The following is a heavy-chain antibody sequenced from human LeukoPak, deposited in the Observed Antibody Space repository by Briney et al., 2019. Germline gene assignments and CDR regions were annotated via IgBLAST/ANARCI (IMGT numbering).Heavy chain of an antibody. CDR1: GGSIGSYY. Sequence: PSETLSLTCTVSGGSIGSYYWSWIRQPAGKGLEWIGRIYTSGSTNYNPSLKSRVTMSVDTSKNQFSLKLSSVTAADTAVYYCARDLGSIGSYYYYMDVWGKGTTVTVSS. V-gene: IGHV4-4*07. CDR3: ARDLGSIGSYYYYMDV. J-gene: IGHJ6*03. CDR2: IYTSGST. D-gene: IGHD2-15*01.